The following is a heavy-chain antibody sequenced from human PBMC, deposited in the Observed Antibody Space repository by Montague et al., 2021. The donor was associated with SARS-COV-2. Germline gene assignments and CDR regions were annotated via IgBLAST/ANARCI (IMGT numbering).Heavy chain of an antibody. V-gene: IGHV4-59*08. CDR2: ISHTEST. CDR1: SGSISNYY. CDR3: ARSVQFAYGLDV. J-gene: IGHJ6*02. Sequence: SETLSLTCTVSSGSISNYYWSWIRQPPGKGLEWIGFISHTESTNYNPSLESRVSISIDTSKSQFSLRVRSVTAADTAVDYCARSVQFAYGLDVWGQGTTVTISS. D-gene: IGHD3-16*01.